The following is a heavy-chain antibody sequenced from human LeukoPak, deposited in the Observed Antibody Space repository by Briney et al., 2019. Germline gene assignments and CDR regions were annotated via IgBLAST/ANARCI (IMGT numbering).Heavy chain of an antibody. Sequence: GASVKVSCKASGYTFTSYGISWVRQAPGQGLEWMGWISAYNGNTNYAQKLQGRVTMTTDTSTSTAYMELRSLRSDDTAVYYCARLHTPYCGGDCYVDYWGQGTLVTVSS. CDR1: GYTFTSYG. J-gene: IGHJ4*02. CDR2: ISAYNGNT. V-gene: IGHV1-18*01. CDR3: ARLHTPYCGGDCYVDY. D-gene: IGHD2-21*02.